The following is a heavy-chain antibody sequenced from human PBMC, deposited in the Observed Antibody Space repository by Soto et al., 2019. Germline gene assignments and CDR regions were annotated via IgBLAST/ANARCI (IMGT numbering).Heavy chain of an antibody. J-gene: IGHJ4*02. CDR3: TKGYYGSGSSYFDY. V-gene: IGHV3-9*01. D-gene: IGHD3-10*01. CDR1: GFTVAESA. CDR2: ISWNSRSI. Sequence: EVQWVESGGGWVQPGGSLRLSCAASGFTVAESAMHWVRQAPGKGLEWVSGISWNSRSIDYADSVKGRFTISRDNAKNSLFLQMNSLRPEDTALYYCTKGYYGSGSSYFDYWSRGALVTVSS.